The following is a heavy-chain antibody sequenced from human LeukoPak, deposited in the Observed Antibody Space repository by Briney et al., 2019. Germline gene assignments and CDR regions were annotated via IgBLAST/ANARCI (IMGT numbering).Heavy chain of an antibody. J-gene: IGHJ5*01. CDR1: GGSISRVDYY. CDR3: AKTHCGGGSCDKFDS. Sequence: SETLALTCTVSGGSISRVDYYWSWIRQPPGKGLEWIGYIYYSGSTYYNPSLKSRVTISVDTSKNQLSLNLRSVTAADTDFYYCAKTHCGGGSCDKFDSWGQGILVTVSS. V-gene: IGHV4-30-4*01. D-gene: IGHD2-15*01. CDR2: IYYSGST.